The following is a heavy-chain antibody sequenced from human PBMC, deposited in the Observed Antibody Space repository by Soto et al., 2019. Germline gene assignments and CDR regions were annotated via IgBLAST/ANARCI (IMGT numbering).Heavy chain of an antibody. Sequence: QVQLQESGPGLVKPSETLSLTCTVSGGSISSYYWSWIRQPPGKGLEWIGYIYYSGSTHYNPSLRSRVTISVDTSKTQFSLKLSSVTAAATAVYYCARVWGGAFDIWGQGTMVTVSS. J-gene: IGHJ3*02. CDR2: IYYSGST. D-gene: IGHD3-10*01. CDR3: ARVWGGAFDI. V-gene: IGHV4-59*01. CDR1: GGSISSYY.